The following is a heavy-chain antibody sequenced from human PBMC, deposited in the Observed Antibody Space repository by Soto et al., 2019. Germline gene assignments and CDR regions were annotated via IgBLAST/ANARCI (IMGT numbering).Heavy chain of an antibody. J-gene: IGHJ4*01. V-gene: IGHV4-4*02. CDR3: ARRWGEGRVDY. CDR2: ISHSGNT. CDR1: GGSISSSNW. D-gene: IGHD3-10*01. Sequence: QVQLQESGPGLVKPSGTLSLTCAVSGGSISSSNWWSWGRQPPGKGLEWIGEISHSGNTNYNPSLKSRVTMAVDKSRNQFSLKLSSVTAADTAVYYCARRWGEGRVDYWGHGTLVTVSS.